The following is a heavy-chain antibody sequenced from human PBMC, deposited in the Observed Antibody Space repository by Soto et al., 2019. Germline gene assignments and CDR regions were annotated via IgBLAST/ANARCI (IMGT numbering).Heavy chain of an antibody. CDR2: ISSSSSYI. CDR1: GFTFSSYS. D-gene: IGHD2-2*01. J-gene: IGHJ6*02. Sequence: EVQLVESGGGLVKPGGSLRLSCAASGFTFSSYSMNWVRQAQGKGLEWVSSISSSSSYIYYADSVKGRFTISRDNTKNALYLQMNSLRADDRAVYYCARRSGSSSSCSFYYYGMDVWGQGTTVAVSS. V-gene: IGHV3-21*01. CDR3: ARRSGSSSSCSFYYYGMDV.